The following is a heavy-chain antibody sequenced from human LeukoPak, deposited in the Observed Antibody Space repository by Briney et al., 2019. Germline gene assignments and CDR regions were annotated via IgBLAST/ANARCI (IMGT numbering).Heavy chain of an antibody. D-gene: IGHD3-10*01. J-gene: IGHJ4*02. CDR2: IHYSGST. Sequence: PSETLSLTCTVSGGSISSHYWSWIRQPPGKGLEWIGYIHYSGSTNYNPSLKSRVTVSLDTSKNQFSLKLSSVTAADTAVYYCASHYGSGSFYSPFDYWGQGTLVTVSS. V-gene: IGHV4-59*11. CDR3: ASHYGSGSFYSPFDY. CDR1: GGSISSHY.